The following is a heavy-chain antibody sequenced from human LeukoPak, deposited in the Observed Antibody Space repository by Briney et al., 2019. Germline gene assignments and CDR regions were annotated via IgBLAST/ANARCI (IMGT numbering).Heavy chain of an antibody. J-gene: IGHJ3*02. CDR1: GFTFTSYA. V-gene: IGHV3-30*04. CDR3: ARAYCTTTACHAFDI. D-gene: IGHD2-8*01. Sequence: GGSLRLSCAASGFTFTSYAMHWVRQAPGKGLEWLSVISYDSSNKYYADSVRGRFTISRDNSRNTLYLQMNSLRAEDTAVYTCARAYCTTTACHAFDIWGQGTVVAVSS. CDR2: ISYDSSNK.